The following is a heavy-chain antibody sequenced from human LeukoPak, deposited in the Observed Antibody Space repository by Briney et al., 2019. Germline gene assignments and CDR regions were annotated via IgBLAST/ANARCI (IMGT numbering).Heavy chain of an antibody. CDR2: IYDRGST. D-gene: IGHD2-2*01. CDR3: AKGSTFDN. J-gene: IGHJ4*02. V-gene: IGHV4-59*01. CDR1: GGSISSYY. Sequence: SETLSLTCTVSGGSISSYYWSWVRQPPGKGLEWIGNIYDRGSTKYNPSLKSRVTISVDTSKNQFSLRLSSVTAADTAVYYCAKGSTFDNWGQGTLVTVSS.